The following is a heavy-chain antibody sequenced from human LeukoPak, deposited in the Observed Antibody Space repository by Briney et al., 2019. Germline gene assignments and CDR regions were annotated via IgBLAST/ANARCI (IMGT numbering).Heavy chain of an antibody. CDR1: GYTFTSYG. D-gene: IGHD3/OR15-3a*01. V-gene: IGHV1-18*01. CDR3: ARAIRAVARRGLFGRWFDP. Sequence: ASVKVSCKASGYTFTSYGISWVRQAAGQGLEWMGWISAYNGNTNYAQKLQGRVTMTTDTSTSTVYMELRSLRSDDTAVYYCARAIRAVARRGLFGRWFDPWGQGTLVTVSS. J-gene: IGHJ5*02. CDR2: ISAYNGNT.